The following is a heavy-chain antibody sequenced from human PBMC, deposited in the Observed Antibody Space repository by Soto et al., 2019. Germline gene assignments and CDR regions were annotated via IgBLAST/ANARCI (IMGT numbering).Heavy chain of an antibody. CDR2: IYHSGST. CDR1: GGSISSSNW. V-gene: IGHV4-4*02. D-gene: IGHD5-12*01. CDR3: AIHDGFSRGGIIAF. J-gene: IGHJ4*01. Sequence: SETLSLTCAVSGGSISSSNWWSWVRQPPGKGLEWIGEIYHSGSTNYNPSLKSRVTISVDTSNNQLSLKLRSVTAADTAVYYFAIHDGFSRGGIIAFSGHGTLVTVSS.